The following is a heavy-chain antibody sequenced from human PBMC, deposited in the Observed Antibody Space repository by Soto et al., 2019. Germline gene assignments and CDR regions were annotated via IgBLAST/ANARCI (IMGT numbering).Heavy chain of an antibody. CDR3: ASSHDHGDLFDH. CDR1: GFTFSNYW. CDR2: INSGGSST. J-gene: IGHJ4*02. Sequence: EVQLVESGGGLVQPGGSLRLSCAVSGFTFSNYWIHWVRQAPGKGLEWVSLINSGGSSTSYADSVKGRFTISRDNAKNTLNLQMNSLRVEDTAVYYCASSHDHGDLFDHWGQGTLVTVSS. D-gene: IGHD4-17*01. V-gene: IGHV3-74*01.